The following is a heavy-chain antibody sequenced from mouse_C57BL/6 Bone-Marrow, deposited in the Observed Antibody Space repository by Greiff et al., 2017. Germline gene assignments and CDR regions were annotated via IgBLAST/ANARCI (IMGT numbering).Heavy chain of an antibody. CDR1: GYSITSGYY. J-gene: IGHJ2*01. Sequence: EVQLQESGPGLVKPSQSLSLTCSVTGYSITSGYYWNWIRQFPGNKLEWMGYISYDGSNNYNPSLKNRISITRDTSKNQFFLKLNSVTTEDTATYYCARGGLYGNPDYWGQGTTRTVSS. CDR2: ISYDGSN. D-gene: IGHD2-1*01. CDR3: ARGGLYGNPDY. V-gene: IGHV3-6*01.